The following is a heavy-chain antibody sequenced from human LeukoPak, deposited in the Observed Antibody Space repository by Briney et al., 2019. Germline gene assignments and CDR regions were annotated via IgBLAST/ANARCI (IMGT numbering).Heavy chain of an antibody. V-gene: IGHV4-30-2*01. Sequence: SQTLSLTCAVSGGSINSGGYSWSWIRQPPGKGLEWMGYIYHSGSTYYNPSLKSRVTMSVDRSKNQFSLQLTSVTPEDTAVYYCARDGFGSGYVFDYWGQGTLVTVSS. D-gene: IGHD5-12*01. J-gene: IGHJ4*02. CDR1: GGSINSGGYS. CDR2: IYHSGST. CDR3: ARDGFGSGYVFDY.